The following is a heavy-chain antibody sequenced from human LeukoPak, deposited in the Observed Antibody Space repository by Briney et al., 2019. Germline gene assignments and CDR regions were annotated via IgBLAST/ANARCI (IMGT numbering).Heavy chain of an antibody. J-gene: IGHJ6*02. CDR2: IIPILGIA. Sequence: ASVKVSCKASGGTFSSYAISWVRQAPGQGLEWMGRIIPILGIANYAQKFQGRVTITADKSTSTAYMELSSLRSEDTAVYYCATLRTVVVTATLYYYGMDVWGQGTTVTVSS. D-gene: IGHD2-21*02. CDR3: ATLRTVVVTATLYYYGMDV. CDR1: GGTFSSYA. V-gene: IGHV1-69*04.